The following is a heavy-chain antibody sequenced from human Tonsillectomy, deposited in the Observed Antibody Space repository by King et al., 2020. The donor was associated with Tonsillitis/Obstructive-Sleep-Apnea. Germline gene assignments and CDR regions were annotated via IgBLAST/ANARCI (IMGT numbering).Heavy chain of an antibody. J-gene: IGHJ4*02. CDR1: GFTFSSYS. CDR2: ISSSSSYI. D-gene: IGHD5-18*01. V-gene: IGHV3-21*01. Sequence: VQLVESGGGLVKPGGSLRLSCAASGFTFSSYSMNWVRQAPGKGLEWVSAISSSSSYIYYAGSVKGRFTISRDNAKNSLYLQMNSLRAEDTAVYYCARDWEYSYGYYDYFDSWGQGTLVTVSS. CDR3: ARDWEYSYGYYDYFDS.